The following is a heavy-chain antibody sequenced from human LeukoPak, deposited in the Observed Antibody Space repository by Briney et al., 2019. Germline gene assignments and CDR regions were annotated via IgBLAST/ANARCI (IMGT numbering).Heavy chain of an antibody. D-gene: IGHD2-15*01. CDR3: ASGGLLEITPAYY. V-gene: IGHV1-69*13. CDR2: IIPIFGTA. J-gene: IGHJ4*02. CDR1: GGTFSSYA. Sequence: ASVKVSCKASGGTFSSYAISWVRQAPGQGLEWMGGIIPIFGTANYAQKFQGRVTITADESTSTAYMELSSLRSEDTAVYYCASGGLLEITPAYYWGQGTLVTVSS.